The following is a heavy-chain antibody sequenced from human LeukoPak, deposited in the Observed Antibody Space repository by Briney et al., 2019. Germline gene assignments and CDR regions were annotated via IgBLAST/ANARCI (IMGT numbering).Heavy chain of an antibody. CDR2: IYYSGST. CDR1: AGSISTYY. V-gene: IGHV4-59*08. D-gene: IGHD3-3*01. J-gene: IGHJ6*02. CDR3: ARLTILDRHNYYYGMDV. Sequence: SETLSLTCTVSAGSISTYYWSWIRQPPGKGLEWIGYIYYSGSTKYNPSLKSRVTISVDTSKNQFSLKLSSVTAADTAVYYCARLTILDRHNYYYGMDVWGQGTTVTVSS.